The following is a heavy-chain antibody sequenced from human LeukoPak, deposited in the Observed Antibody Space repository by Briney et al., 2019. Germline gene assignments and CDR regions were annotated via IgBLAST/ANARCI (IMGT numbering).Heavy chain of an antibody. CDR2: MNPNSGNT. D-gene: IGHD5-18*01. J-gene: IGHJ6*02. CDR1: GGTFSSYA. Sequence: ATVKVSCKASGGTFSSYAISWVRQATGQGLEWMGWMNPNSGNTGYAQKFQGRVTMTRSTSMSTAYMELSNLTSEDTAVYYCARRWLPYYSGMDVWGQGTTVTVSS. CDR3: ARRWLPYYSGMDV. V-gene: IGHV1-8*02.